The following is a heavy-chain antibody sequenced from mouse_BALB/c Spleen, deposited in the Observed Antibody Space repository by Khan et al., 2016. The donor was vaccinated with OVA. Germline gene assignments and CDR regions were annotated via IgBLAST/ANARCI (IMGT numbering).Heavy chain of an antibody. CDR1: GYTFTTYW. Sequence: QMQLEESGAELAKPGASVKMSCKASGYTFTTYWLHWVKQRPGQGLEWIGYINPTSGFTDYNQKFKDKATLTADKSSSTAYMQLSSLTSDDSAVDYCARDRIDYWGQGTTLTVSS. V-gene: IGHV1-7*01. CDR3: ARDRIDY. CDR2: INPTSGFT. J-gene: IGHJ2*01.